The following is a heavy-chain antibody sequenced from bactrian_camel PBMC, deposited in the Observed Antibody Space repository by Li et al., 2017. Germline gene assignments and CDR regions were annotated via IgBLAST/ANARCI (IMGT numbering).Heavy chain of an antibody. CDR3: AEDWPKFGQLISHT. V-gene: IGHV3S31*01. CDR1: GFTFNGRT. CDR2: ISYSGEST. Sequence: VQLVESGGGLVQPGGSLRLSCAASGFTFNGRTMSWVRQPPGKGLEWVSSISYSGESTYYADSVKGRSTISRDNTENTLYLQLNSLKTEDTAMYYCAEDWPKFGQLISHTRGQGTQVTVS. D-gene: IGHD1*01. J-gene: IGHJ4*01.